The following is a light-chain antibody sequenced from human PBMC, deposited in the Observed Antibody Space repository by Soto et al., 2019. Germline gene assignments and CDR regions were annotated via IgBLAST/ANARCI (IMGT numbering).Light chain of an antibody. J-gene: IGKJ1*01. CDR3: QKYNSYLWT. V-gene: IGKV1-16*01. CDR2: AAS. CDR1: QDISNS. Sequence: IHMTHSPSSLSASIGDRSTITCRTSQDISNSLAWYQQKPGKAPKLLIFAASSLESGVPSRFSGSGSGTEFTLTISSLQPDDFATYYCQKYNSYLWTFGQGTKVDIK.